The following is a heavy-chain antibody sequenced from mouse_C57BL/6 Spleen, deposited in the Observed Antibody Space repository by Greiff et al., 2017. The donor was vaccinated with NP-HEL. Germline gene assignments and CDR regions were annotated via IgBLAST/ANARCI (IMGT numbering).Heavy chain of an antibody. D-gene: IGHD1-1*01. CDR1: GYTFTSYW. V-gene: IGHV1-64*01. CDR3: ARFYYGIDY. CDR2: IHPNSGST. J-gene: IGHJ2*01. Sequence: QVQLQQPGAELVKPGASVKLSCKASGYTFTSYWMHWVKQRPGQGLEWIGMIHPNSGSTNYIAKFKSKATLTVDKSTSTAYMQLSSLTSEDSAVYYCARFYYGIDYWGQGTTLTVSS.